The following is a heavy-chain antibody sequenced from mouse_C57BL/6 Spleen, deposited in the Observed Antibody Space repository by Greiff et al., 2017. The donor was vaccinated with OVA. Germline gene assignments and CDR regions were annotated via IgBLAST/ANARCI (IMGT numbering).Heavy chain of an antibody. D-gene: IGHD2-4*01. CDR2: IWRGGST. Sequence: VKLMESGPGLVQPSQSLSITCTVSGFSLTSYGVHWVRQSPGKGLEWLGVIWRGGSTDYNAAFMSRLSITKDNSKSQVFFKMNSLQADDTAIYYCAKEIYYDSAWFAYWGQGTLVTVSA. J-gene: IGHJ3*01. V-gene: IGHV2-5*01. CDR3: AKEIYYDSAWFAY. CDR1: GFSLTSYG.